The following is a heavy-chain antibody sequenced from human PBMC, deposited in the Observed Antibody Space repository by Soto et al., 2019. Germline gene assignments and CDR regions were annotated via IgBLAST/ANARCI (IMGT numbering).Heavy chain of an antibody. Sequence: VQLVESGGGEVQPGRSLRLSCAASGFKYTDFALHWVRQAPGKGLEWVAIISYDGSDKYYADSVKGRFVISGDNPKNTLYLEMNSLRPEDTAVYFCARRAWDSYYAIDVWGQGTTVTFFS. J-gene: IGHJ6*02. V-gene: IGHV3-30*09. D-gene: IGHD3-22*01. CDR3: ARRAWDSYYAIDV. CDR1: GFKYTDFA. CDR2: ISYDGSDK.